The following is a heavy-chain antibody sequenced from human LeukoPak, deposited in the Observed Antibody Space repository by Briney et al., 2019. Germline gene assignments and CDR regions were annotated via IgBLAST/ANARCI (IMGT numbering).Heavy chain of an antibody. D-gene: IGHD5-18*01. V-gene: IGHV3-48*01. Sequence: GGPLRLSRTAPGFTFSDSSRNSVRQTLGKGLEWLSYISSNSSTIYYADSVKGRFTISRDDAKNSLYLQMNSLRAEDTAVYYCARNLNTADDYWGQGILVTVSS. CDR1: GFTFSDSS. J-gene: IGHJ4*02. CDR3: ARNLNTADDY. CDR2: ISSNSSTI.